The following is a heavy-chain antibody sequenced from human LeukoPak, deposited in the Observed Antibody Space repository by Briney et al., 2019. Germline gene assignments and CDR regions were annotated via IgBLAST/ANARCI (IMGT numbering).Heavy chain of an antibody. CDR2: INTANGNT. CDR1: GYTFTSYV. V-gene: IGHV1-3*04. CDR3: ARDLYSSAWYSPYYFDY. J-gene: IGHJ4*02. D-gene: IGHD6-19*01. Sequence: ASVKVSCKASGYTFTSYVMHWVRQAPGQRLEWMGWINTANGNTKYSQKFQGRVTVTRDTSASTAYMELSSLRSEDTAVYYCARDLYSSAWYSPYYFDYWGQGTLVTVSS.